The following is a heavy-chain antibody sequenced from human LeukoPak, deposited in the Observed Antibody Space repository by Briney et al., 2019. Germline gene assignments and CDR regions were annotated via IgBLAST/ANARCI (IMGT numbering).Heavy chain of an antibody. CDR2: ISSSGSGGNT. V-gene: IGHV3-23*01. J-gene: IGHJ2*01. Sequence: HSGGSLRLSCVASGVTLSNYAMSWARQAPGKGLEWVSGISSSGSGGNTYYADFVKGRFTISRGSSRNTLFLHMNTLRAEDTAIYYCAKDRTVGASYWYFDLWGRGTLVTVSS. CDR1: GVTLSNYA. CDR3: AKDRTVGASYWYFDL. D-gene: IGHD1-26*01.